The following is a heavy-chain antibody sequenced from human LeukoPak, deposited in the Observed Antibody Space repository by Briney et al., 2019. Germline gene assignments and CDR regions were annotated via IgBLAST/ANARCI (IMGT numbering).Heavy chain of an antibody. CDR2: IYPGDSDP. CDR3: ARTSRRYCSSTSCPPDY. D-gene: IGHD2-2*01. Sequence: GESLKISCKGSGYSFTSYWIGWVRQMPGKGLEWMGIIYPGDSDPRYSPSFQGQVTISADKSISTAYLQWSSLKASDTAMYYCARTSRRYCSSTSCPPDYWGQGTLVTVSS. CDR1: GYSFTSYW. J-gene: IGHJ4*02. V-gene: IGHV5-51*01.